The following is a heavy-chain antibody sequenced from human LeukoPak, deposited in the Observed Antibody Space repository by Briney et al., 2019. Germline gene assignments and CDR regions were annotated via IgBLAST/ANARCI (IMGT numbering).Heavy chain of an antibody. CDR2: ISNSGDST. Sequence: QSGGSLRLSCAASGFTFSTYAMSWVRQAPGEGLQWVSGISNSGDSTYYLDSVKGRFTISRDNSKNTLYLQMNSLRAEDTAVYYCAKDTIAYYYDSSGYFPYWGQGTLVTVSS. J-gene: IGHJ4*02. CDR1: GFTFSTYA. V-gene: IGHV3-23*01. CDR3: AKDTIAYYYDSSGYFPY. D-gene: IGHD3-22*01.